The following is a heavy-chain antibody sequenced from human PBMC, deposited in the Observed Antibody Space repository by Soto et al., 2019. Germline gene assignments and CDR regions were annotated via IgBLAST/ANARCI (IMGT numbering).Heavy chain of an antibody. CDR3: ARESGGATATFYYYYFYMDV. D-gene: IGHD5-12*01. Sequence: QVQLVQSGAEVKEPGASVTVSCRASGDRFTDYYMHWVRQAPGQGLEWMGWINPNSGVTKYAQKFQGWVTMTRDTSIRTVYMQLSRLGFDDTAIYYCARESGGATATFYYYYFYMDVGGTGTTVTVSS. CDR2: INPNSGVT. J-gene: IGHJ6*03. CDR1: GDRFTDYY. V-gene: IGHV1-2*04.